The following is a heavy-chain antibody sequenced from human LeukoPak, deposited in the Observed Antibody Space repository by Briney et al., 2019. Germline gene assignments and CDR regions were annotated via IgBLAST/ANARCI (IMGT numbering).Heavy chain of an antibody. CDR3: ARNSVQWIQLWTYWYYFDY. J-gene: IGHJ4*02. CDR1: GYTFTSYY. CDR2: INPSGGST. Sequence: GASVKVSFKASGYTFTSYYMHWVRQAPGQGLEWMGIINPSGGSTSYAQKFQGRVTMTRDTSTNTVYMELSSLRSEDTAVYYRARNSVQWIQLWTYWYYFDYWGQGTLVTVSS. D-gene: IGHD5-18*01. V-gene: IGHV1-46*01.